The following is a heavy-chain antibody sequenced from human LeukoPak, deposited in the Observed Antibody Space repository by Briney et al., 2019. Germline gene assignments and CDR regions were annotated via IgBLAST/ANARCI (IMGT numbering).Heavy chain of an antibody. Sequence: GASVNVWCKASRYTFTSYDINWVRRVYGRGLEWMAWINPNSGNTGYAQNFQGRVTMTRNTSISTAYMELSSLRSDDTAVYYCARAGGQENFDWLSPFDYWGQGTLVTVSS. V-gene: IGHV1-8*01. CDR1: RYTFTSYD. D-gene: IGHD3-9*01. CDR2: INPNSGNT. CDR3: ARAGGQENFDWLSPFDY. J-gene: IGHJ4*02.